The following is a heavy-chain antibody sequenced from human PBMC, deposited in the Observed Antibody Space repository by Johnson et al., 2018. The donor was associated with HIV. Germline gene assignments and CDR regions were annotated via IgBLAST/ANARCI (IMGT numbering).Heavy chain of an antibody. CDR3: VRSIQLWLPGAFDI. V-gene: IGHV3-7*01. CDR1: GFTFSSYW. D-gene: IGHD5-18*01. J-gene: IGHJ3*02. CDR2: IKQDGSEK. Sequence: MQLVESGGGLVQPGGSLRLSCAASGFTFSSYWMTWVRQAPGKGLEWVANIKQDGSEKYYVDSVKGRFTISRANAKNSLYLQMNSLIAEDTAVYYCVRSIQLWLPGAFDIWGQGTMVTVSS.